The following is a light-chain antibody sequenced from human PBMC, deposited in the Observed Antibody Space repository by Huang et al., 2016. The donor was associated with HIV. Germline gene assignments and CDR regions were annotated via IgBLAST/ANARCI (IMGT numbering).Light chain of an antibody. V-gene: IGKV3-20*01. CDR1: QSVDSAH. CDR3: QQYGTSPYN. CDR2: GTS. Sequence: EIVLTQSPGTLSVSPGERATLSCRASQSVDSAHLAWYQKTPGLAPRLLIYGTSSRAPGIPERFSVSGSGTDFTLSITRLEPEDFVVYYCQQYGTSPYNFGQGTKLEIK. J-gene: IGKJ2*01.